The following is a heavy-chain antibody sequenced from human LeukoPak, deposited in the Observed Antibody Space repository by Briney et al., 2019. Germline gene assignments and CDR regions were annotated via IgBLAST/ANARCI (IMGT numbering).Heavy chain of an antibody. Sequence: PGASLRLSCAASGFTFSNYAMSWVRQAPGKGLEWVSYISSSGSTIYYADSVKGRFTISRDNAKNSLYLQMNSLRAEDTAVYYCARGYCSSTSCYFGYYYYYGMDVWGKGTTVTVSS. D-gene: IGHD2-2*01. V-gene: IGHV3-48*03. CDR3: ARGYCSSTSCYFGYYYYYGMDV. CDR2: ISSSGSTI. J-gene: IGHJ6*04. CDR1: GFTFSNYA.